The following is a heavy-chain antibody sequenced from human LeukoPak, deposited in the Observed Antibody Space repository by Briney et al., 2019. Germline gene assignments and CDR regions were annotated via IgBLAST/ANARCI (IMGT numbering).Heavy chain of an antibody. CDR3: AKLAAARPFDY. Sequence: GGSLRLSCAASGFTFSNAWMNWVRQAPGKGLEWVAVISYDGSNKYYADSVKGRFTISRDNSKNTLYLQMNSLRAEDTAVYYCAKLAAARPFDYWGQGTLVTVSS. CDR2: ISYDGSNK. D-gene: IGHD6-13*01. V-gene: IGHV3-30*18. CDR1: GFTFSNAW. J-gene: IGHJ4*02.